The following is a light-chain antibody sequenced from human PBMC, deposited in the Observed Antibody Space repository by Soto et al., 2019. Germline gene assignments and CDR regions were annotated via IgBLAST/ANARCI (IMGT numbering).Light chain of an antibody. CDR2: GVS. Sequence: QSALTQPASVSGSPGQSITISCTGTTSDIGGAYDYVSWYQQHPGKAPKLIIFGVSNRPSGVSTRFSGSKSGNTASLTISGLQPEDEADYYCNSYTTSTTYIFGTGTKVTVL. V-gene: IGLV2-14*03. J-gene: IGLJ1*01. CDR3: NSYTTSTTYI. CDR1: TSDIGGAYDY.